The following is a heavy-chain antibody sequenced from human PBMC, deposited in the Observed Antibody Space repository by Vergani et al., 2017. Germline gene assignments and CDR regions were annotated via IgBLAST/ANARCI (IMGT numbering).Heavy chain of an antibody. D-gene: IGHD3-3*01. CDR2: MNPNSGNT. Sequence: QVQLVQSGAEVKKPGASVKVSCKASGYTFTSYDINWVRQATGQGLEWMGWMNPNSGNTGYAQKLQGRVTMTRNTSISTAYMELSSLRSEDTAVYYCAARPSYDFWSGARGYYYYMDVWGKGTTVTVSS. J-gene: IGHJ6*03. CDR1: GYTFTSYD. CDR3: AARPSYDFWSGARGYYYYMDV. V-gene: IGHV1-8*01.